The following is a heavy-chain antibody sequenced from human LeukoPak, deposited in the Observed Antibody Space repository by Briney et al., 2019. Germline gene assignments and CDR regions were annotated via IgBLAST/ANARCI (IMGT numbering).Heavy chain of an antibody. V-gene: IGHV3-43*01. J-gene: IGHJ4*02. D-gene: IGHD4-11*01. CDR3: AKEGVTVTTERYFDY. CDR1: GFTFDDYT. Sequence: GGSLRLSCAASGFTFDDYTMHWVRQAPGKGLEWVSLISWDGGSTYYADSVKGRFTISRDNSKNSLYLQMNSLRTVDTALYYCAKEGVTVTTERYFDYWGQGTLVTVSS. CDR2: ISWDGGST.